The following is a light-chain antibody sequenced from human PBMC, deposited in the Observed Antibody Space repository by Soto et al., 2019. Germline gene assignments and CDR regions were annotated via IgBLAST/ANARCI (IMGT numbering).Light chain of an antibody. Sequence: AIQMTQSPSSLSASVGDRVTITCRASQGIRTDLGGYQHQPGKAPKLLIYGASSLQSGVPSRFSGSGSGTDFTLTITSLQPYDFATYYCLQDYNYPRTFGQGTKVESK. J-gene: IGKJ1*01. V-gene: IGKV1-6*01. CDR2: GAS. CDR1: QGIRTD. CDR3: LQDYNYPRT.